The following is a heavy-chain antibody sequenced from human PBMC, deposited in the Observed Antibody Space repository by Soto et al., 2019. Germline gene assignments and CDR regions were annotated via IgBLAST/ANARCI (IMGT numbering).Heavy chain of an antibody. CDR3: ARHNDYGDYALNWFDP. J-gene: IGHJ5*02. CDR1: GGSISSSSYY. D-gene: IGHD4-17*01. V-gene: IGHV4-39*01. CDR2: IYYSGST. Sequence: PSETLSLTCTVSGGSISSSSYYWGWIRQPPGKGLEWIGSIYYSGSTYYNPSLKSRVTISVDTSKNQFSLKLSSVTAADTAVYYCARHNDYGDYALNWFDPWGQGTLVTVSS.